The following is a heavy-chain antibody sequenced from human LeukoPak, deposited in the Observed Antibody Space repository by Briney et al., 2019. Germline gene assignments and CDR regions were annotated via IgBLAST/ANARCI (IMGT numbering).Heavy chain of an antibody. Sequence: ASVKVSCKASGYTFTSYDINWVRQATGQGLEWMGWMSPNSGNTGYAQKFQGRVTMTRNTSISTAYMELSSLRSEDTAVYYCARVIDWSSSWYRWHYYYYMDVWGKGTTVTVSS. D-gene: IGHD6-13*01. V-gene: IGHV1-8*01. CDR3: ARVIDWSSSWYRWHYYYYMDV. CDR2: MSPNSGNT. J-gene: IGHJ6*03. CDR1: GYTFTSYD.